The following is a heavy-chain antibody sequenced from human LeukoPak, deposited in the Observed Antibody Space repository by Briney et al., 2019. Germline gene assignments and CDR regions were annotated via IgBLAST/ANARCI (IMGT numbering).Heavy chain of an antibody. D-gene: IGHD3-22*01. V-gene: IGHV3-30*03. CDR2: ISYDGSNK. Sequence: GRSLRLSCAASGFTFSSYGMHWVRQAPGKGLEWVAVISYDGSNKYYADSVKGRFTISRDNSKNTLYLQMNSLRAEDTAVYYCARGYFDSSGEFDYWGQGTLVTVSS. CDR1: GFTFSSYG. CDR3: ARGYFDSSGEFDY. J-gene: IGHJ4*02.